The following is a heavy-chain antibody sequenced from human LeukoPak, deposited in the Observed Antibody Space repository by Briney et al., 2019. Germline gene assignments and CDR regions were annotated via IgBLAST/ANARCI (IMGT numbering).Heavy chain of an antibody. CDR2: IIPIFGIA. J-gene: IGHJ5*02. Sequence: ASVNVSSKASGGTFSSYAISWVRQPPGQGLEWMGRIIPIFGIANYAQKFQGRVTITADKSTSTAYMELSSLRSEDTAVYYCARDHPGIAAAGTWFDPWGQGTLVTVSS. V-gene: IGHV1-69*04. D-gene: IGHD6-13*01. CDR3: ARDHPGIAAAGTWFDP. CDR1: GGTFSSYA.